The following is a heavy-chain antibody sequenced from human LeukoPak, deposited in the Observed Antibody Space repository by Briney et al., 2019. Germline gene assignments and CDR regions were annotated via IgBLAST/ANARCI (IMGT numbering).Heavy chain of an antibody. CDR3: ASLAANVGQSDF. D-gene: IGHD1-1*01. CDR1: GFTFSSYW. CDR2: INSDGSST. Sequence: GGSLRLSCAASGFTFSSYWMHWVRQAPGKGLVWVSRINSDGSSTNYADSLKGRFTISRDNAKNTLYLQMNSLRAEDTAVYYCASLAANVGQSDFWGQGTLVTVSS. V-gene: IGHV3-74*01. J-gene: IGHJ4*02.